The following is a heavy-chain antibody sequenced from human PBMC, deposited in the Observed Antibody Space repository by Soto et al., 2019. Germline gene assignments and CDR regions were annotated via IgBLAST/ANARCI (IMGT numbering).Heavy chain of an antibody. Sequence: PGGSLRHSCAASGFAISFYVMHWVRQAPGKGLEWVAATSSDGNNEYYADYVKGRFTISRDNSKNTLYLQMNSLRAEDTFVYYFALLHLWGSHFPFSGQ. J-gene: IGHJ4*02. CDR3: ALLHLWGSHFPF. CDR1: GFAISFYV. D-gene: IGHD2-15*01. CDR2: TSSDGNNE. V-gene: IGHV3-30*03.